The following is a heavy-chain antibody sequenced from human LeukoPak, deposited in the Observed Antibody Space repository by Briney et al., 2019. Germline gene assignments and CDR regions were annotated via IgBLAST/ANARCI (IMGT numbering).Heavy chain of an antibody. D-gene: IGHD3-3*01. CDR3: ASTRSAYYSGIYYYMDV. J-gene: IGHJ6*03. Sequence: ASETLSLTCTVSGGSISSYYWSWLRQPPGKGLGWMGYVSTSGTTNYNPSLKSRVTISGDTSKNQFSLKLSSVTAADTAVYYCASTRSAYYSGIYYYMDVWGKGTTVTVSS. CDR2: VSTSGTT. V-gene: IGHV4-4*09. CDR1: GGSISSYY.